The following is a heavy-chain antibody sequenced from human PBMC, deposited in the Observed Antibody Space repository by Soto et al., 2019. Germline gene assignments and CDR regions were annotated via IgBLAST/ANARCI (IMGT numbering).Heavy chain of an antibody. CDR1: GGSVNSGSYY. V-gene: IGHV4-61*01. CDR3: ARGDLLEQLGDYYYYYGMDV. CDR2: INHSGST. Sequence: PSETLSLTCTVSGGSVNSGSYYWSWIRQPPGKGLEWIGEINHSGSTNYNPSLKSRVTISVDTSKNQFSLKLSSVTAADTAVYYCARGDLLEQLGDYYYYYGMDVWGQGTTVTVSS. D-gene: IGHD6-13*01. J-gene: IGHJ6*02.